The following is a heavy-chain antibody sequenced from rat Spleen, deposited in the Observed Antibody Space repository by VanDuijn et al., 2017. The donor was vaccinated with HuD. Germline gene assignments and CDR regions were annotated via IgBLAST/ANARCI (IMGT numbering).Heavy chain of an antibody. CDR2: ISYDGSST. Sequence: EVQLVESDGGLVQPGRSLKLSCAASGFTFSDYYMAWVRQAPTKGLEWVATISYDGSSTYYRDSVKGRFTISRDNAKSTLYLQMDSLRSEDTATYYCARQLYTTLFDYWGQGVMVTVSS. CDR3: ARQLYTTLFDY. V-gene: IGHV5-29*01. D-gene: IGHD1-6*01. J-gene: IGHJ2*01. CDR1: GFTFSDYY.